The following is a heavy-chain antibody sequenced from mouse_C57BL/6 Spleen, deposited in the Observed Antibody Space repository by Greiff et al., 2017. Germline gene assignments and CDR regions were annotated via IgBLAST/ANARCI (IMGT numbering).Heavy chain of an antibody. CDR1: GYTFTSYW. J-gene: IGHJ2*01. CDR3: ARSFYDGYSGHFDY. Sequence: QVQLQQPGAELVKPGASVKLSCKASGYTFTSYWMHWVKQRPGQGLEWIGMIHPNSGSTNYNEKFKSKSTLTVDKSSSTAYMQLSSLTSEDSAVDYCARSFYDGYSGHFDYWGQGTTLTVSS. CDR2: IHPNSGST. V-gene: IGHV1-64*01. D-gene: IGHD2-3*01.